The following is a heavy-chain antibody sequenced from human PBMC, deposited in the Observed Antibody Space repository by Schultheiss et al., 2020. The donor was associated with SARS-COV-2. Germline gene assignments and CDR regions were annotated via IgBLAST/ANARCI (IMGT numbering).Heavy chain of an antibody. CDR2: IYYSGST. CDR1: GYSISSGYY. J-gene: IGHJ6*03. V-gene: IGHV4-38-2*02. Sequence: SETLSLTCTVSGYSISSGYYWSWIRQPAGKGLEWIGRIYYSGSTYYNPSLKSRVTISVDTSKNQFSLKLSSVTAADTAVYYCARDINLYYYYMDVWGKGTTVTVSS. D-gene: IGHD1-14*01. CDR3: ARDINLYYYYMDV.